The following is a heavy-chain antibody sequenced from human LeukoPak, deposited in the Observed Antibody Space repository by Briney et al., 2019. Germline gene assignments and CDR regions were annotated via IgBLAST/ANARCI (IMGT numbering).Heavy chain of an antibody. D-gene: IGHD1-26*01. Sequence: GASVKVSCKASGYTFTDYDINWVRQATGHGLEWMGWMNPNSGYTGFEQKFQGRVTLTRDTSISTAYMEVTSLRSDGTAIYYCARGGVNGAWTSYWGQGTLVTVSS. J-gene: IGHJ4*02. V-gene: IGHV1-8*03. CDR1: GYTFTDYD. CDR3: ARGGVNGAWTSY. CDR2: MNPNSGYT.